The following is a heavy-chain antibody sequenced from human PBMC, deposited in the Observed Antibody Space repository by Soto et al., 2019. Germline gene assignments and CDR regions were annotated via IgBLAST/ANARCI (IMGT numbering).Heavy chain of an antibody. CDR2: IFHTGGT. D-gene: IGHD2-15*01. CDR3: ARTWLAGGTPADAFDI. CDR1: ASSISSAYF. V-gene: IGHV4-38-2*01. J-gene: IGHJ3*02. Sequence: SETLSLTCAVSASSISSAYFWGWIRQPPGKGLEWIATIFHTGGTYYNPPLKSRVTISVDTSNNQFSLRLNSVTAADTALYFCARTWLAGGTPADAFDIWGQGTMVTVS.